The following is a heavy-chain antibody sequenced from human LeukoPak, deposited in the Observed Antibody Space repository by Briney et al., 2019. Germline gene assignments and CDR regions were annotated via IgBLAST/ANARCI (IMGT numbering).Heavy chain of an antibody. V-gene: IGHV1-46*01. CDR1: GYTFTSYY. Sequence: ASVKISCKASGYTFTSYYMHWVREAPGQGLEWMGIINPSAGSTSYAQKFQGRVTMTRDMSTSTVYMELSSLRSEDTAVYYCARGFPPRRNYDSSGYYSYYFDHWGQGTLVTVSS. D-gene: IGHD3-22*01. CDR3: ARGFPPRRNYDSSGYYSYYFDH. CDR2: INPSAGST. J-gene: IGHJ4*02.